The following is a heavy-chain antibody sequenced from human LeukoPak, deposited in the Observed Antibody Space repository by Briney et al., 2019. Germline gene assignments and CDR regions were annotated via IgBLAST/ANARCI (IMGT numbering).Heavy chain of an antibody. Sequence: VASVKVSCKASGYTFTGYYMHWVRQAPGQGLEWMGWINPNSGGTNYAQKFQGRVTMTRDTSISTAYMELSRLRSDDTAVYYCARVSRYCSSTSCRRDYWGQGTLVTVSS. CDR2: INPNSGGT. V-gene: IGHV1-2*02. CDR1: GYTFTGYY. CDR3: ARVSRYCSSTSCRRDY. D-gene: IGHD2-2*01. J-gene: IGHJ4*02.